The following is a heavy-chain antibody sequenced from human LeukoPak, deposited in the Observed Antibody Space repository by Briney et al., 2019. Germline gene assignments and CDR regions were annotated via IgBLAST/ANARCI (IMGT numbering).Heavy chain of an antibody. D-gene: IGHD4-17*01. CDR3: ARDGGTTVTID. CDR1: GLTFSSYS. Sequence: GGSLRLSCAASGLTFSSYSMNWVRQAPGKGLEWVSSISSSSSYIYYADSVKGRFTISRDNAKNSLYLQMNSLRAEDTAVYYCARDGGTTVTIDWGQGTLVTVSS. J-gene: IGHJ4*02. V-gene: IGHV3-21*01. CDR2: ISSSSSYI.